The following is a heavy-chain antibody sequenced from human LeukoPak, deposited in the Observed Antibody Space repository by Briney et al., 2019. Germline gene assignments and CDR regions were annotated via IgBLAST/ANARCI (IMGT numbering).Heavy chain of an antibody. CDR3: ARVFLERLLYFDWLSGALDY. CDR1: GGSFSGYY. V-gene: IGHV4-34*01. J-gene: IGHJ4*02. D-gene: IGHD3-9*01. CDR2: INHSGST. Sequence: SETLSLTCAVYGGSFSGYYWSGVRQPPGKGLEWVGEINHSGSTNYNPSLKSRATISVDKSKNQFSLKLSSVTAAHTAVYYCARVFLERLLYFDWLSGALDYWGQGTLVTVSS.